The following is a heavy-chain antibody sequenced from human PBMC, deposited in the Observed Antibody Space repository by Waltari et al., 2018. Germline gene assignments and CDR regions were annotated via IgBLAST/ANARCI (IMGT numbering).Heavy chain of an antibody. D-gene: IGHD3-16*02. J-gene: IGHJ3*02. Sequence: TLSLTCTVSGGSISSYYWSWIRQPPGKGLEWIGYIYYSGSTNYNPSLKSRVTISVDTSKNQFSLKLSSVTAADTAVYYCAREGGGYDYVWGSYRDDAFDIWGQGTMVTVSS. V-gene: IGHV4-59*01. CDR2: IYYSGST. CDR1: GGSISSYY. CDR3: AREGGGYDYVWGSYRDDAFDI.